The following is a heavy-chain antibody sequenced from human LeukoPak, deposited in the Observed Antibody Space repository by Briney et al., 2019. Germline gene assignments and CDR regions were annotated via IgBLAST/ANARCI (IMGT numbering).Heavy chain of an antibody. D-gene: IGHD2-15*01. CDR2: IYTSGST. V-gene: IGHV4-4*09. CDR1: DGSISNYY. CDR3: ARGRYCSADICSGGDAFDI. J-gene: IGHJ3*02. Sequence: SETLSLTCTVSDGSISNYYWSWIRQPPGKGLEWIGYIYTSGSTNYNPSLQSRVTMSVDTSKNQFALKLSSVTAADTAVYYCARGRYCSADICSGGDAFDIWGQGTMVSVSS.